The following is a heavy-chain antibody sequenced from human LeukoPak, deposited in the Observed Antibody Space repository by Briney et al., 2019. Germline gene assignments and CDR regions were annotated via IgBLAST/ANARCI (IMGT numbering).Heavy chain of an antibody. CDR3: ARDVYYYDSSGYNGY. J-gene: IGHJ4*02. CDR1: GYTFTGYY. D-gene: IGHD3-22*01. V-gene: IGHV1-2*02. Sequence: GASVKVSCKASGYTFTGYYMHWVRQAPGQGLEWMGWINPNSGGTNYAQKFQGRVTMTRDTSISTAYTELSRLRSDDTAVYYCARDVYYYDSSGYNGYWGQGTLVTVSS. CDR2: INPNSGGT.